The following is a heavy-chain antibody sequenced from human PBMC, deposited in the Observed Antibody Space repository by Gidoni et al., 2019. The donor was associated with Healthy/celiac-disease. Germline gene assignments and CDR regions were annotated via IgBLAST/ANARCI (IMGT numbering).Heavy chain of an antibody. Sequence: SIYYSGSTYYNPSLKSRVTISVDTSKNQFSLKLSSVTAADTAVYYCASGSPVDYWGQGTLVTVSS. J-gene: IGHJ4*02. D-gene: IGHD3-10*01. V-gene: IGHV4-39*01. CDR2: IYYSGST. CDR3: ASGSPVDY.